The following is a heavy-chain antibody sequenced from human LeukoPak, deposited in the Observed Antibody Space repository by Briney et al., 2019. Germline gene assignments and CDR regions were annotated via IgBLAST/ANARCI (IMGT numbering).Heavy chain of an antibody. J-gene: IGHJ4*02. V-gene: IGHV3-7*04. Sequence: GGSLRLSCAASGFTFSSYWMNWVRQAPGKGLEWVANINQDGSAEYYVDSVRGRFTISRDNALNSLFLQMNSLRADDTAVYYCARGTSRNDLDYWGQGTLVTVSS. CDR3: ARGTSRNDLDY. D-gene: IGHD1-1*01. CDR2: INQDGSAE. CDR1: GFTFSSYW.